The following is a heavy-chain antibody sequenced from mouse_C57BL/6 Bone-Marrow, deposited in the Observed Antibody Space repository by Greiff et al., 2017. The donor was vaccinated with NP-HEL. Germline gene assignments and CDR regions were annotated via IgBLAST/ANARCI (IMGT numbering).Heavy chain of an antibody. J-gene: IGHJ4*01. Sequence: EVQLQQSGAELVRPGASVKLSCTASGFNIKDDYMHWVKQRPEQGLEWIGWIDPANGDTEYASKFQGKAPITADTSSNTAYLQLSSLTSEDTAVYYCTTGGSSPYAMDYWGQGTSVTVSS. CDR3: TTGGSSPYAMDY. V-gene: IGHV14-4*01. D-gene: IGHD1-1*01. CDR2: IDPANGDT. CDR1: GFNIKDDY.